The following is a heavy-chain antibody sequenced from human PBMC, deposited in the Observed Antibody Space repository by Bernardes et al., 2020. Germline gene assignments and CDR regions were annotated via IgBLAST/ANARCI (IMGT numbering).Heavy chain of an antibody. CDR1: GFTFSSYA. Sequence: GGSLRLSCAASGFTFSSYAMSWVRQAPGKGLEWVSAISGSGGSTYYADSVKGRFTISRDNSKNTLYLQMNSLRAEDTAVYYCAKDRGANDFGVVLYLYDAFDIWGQGTMVTVSS. V-gene: IGHV3-23*01. D-gene: IGHD3-3*01. J-gene: IGHJ3*02. CDR3: AKDRGANDFGVVLYLYDAFDI. CDR2: ISGSGGST.